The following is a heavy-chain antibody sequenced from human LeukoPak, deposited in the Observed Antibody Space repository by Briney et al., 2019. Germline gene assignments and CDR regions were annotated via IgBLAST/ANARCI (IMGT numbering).Heavy chain of an antibody. D-gene: IGHD6-13*01. CDR1: GGSISSDY. J-gene: IGHJ6*02. CDR3: ARRSMMAAVGYYYGMDV. CDR2: VYYSGST. V-gene: IGHV4-59*08. Sequence: SETLSLTCTVSGGSISSDYWGWIRQPPGKGLEWIGYVYYSGSTNYNPSLKSRVTISVDTSKNQFSLEVSSVTAADTAVYYCARRSMMAAVGYYYGMDVWGQGTTVTVSS.